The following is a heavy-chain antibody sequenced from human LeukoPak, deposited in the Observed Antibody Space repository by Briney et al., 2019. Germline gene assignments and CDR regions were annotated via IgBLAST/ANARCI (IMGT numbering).Heavy chain of an antibody. Sequence: GRSLRLSCAASGFTFSSYAMHWVRQAPGKGLEWVAVISYDGSNKYYADSVKGRFTISRDNSKNTLYLQMNSLRAEDTAVYYCARDWAPLQLRYYFSYWGQGTLVTVSS. J-gene: IGHJ4*02. V-gene: IGHV3-30*01. D-gene: IGHD5-18*01. CDR1: GFTFSSYA. CDR2: ISYDGSNK. CDR3: ARDWAPLQLRYYFSY.